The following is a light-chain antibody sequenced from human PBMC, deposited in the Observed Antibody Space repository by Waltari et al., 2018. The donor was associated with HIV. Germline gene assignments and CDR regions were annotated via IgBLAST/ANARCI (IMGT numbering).Light chain of an antibody. CDR2: EVS. Sequence: QSALTQPASVSGSPGQSITISCTGASGDVGGYNYVSWYQQHPGKAPKLMIYEVSNRPSGVSNRFSGSKSGNTASLTISGLRAEDEADYYCSSYTGSSSVVFGGGTKLTVL. CDR1: SGDVGGYNY. V-gene: IGLV2-14*01. CDR3: SSYTGSSSVV. J-gene: IGLJ3*02.